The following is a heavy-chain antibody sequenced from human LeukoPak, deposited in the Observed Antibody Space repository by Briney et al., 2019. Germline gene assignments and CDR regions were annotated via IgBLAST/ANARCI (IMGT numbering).Heavy chain of an antibody. CDR2: INSDGSST. J-gene: IGHJ6*02. V-gene: IGHV3-74*01. CDR3: ARDPSYYYYGMDV. CDR1: GFTFSSYW. Sequence: TGGSLRLSCAASGFTFSSYWMHWVRQAPGKGLVWVSRINSDGSSTSYADSVKGRFTTSRDNAKNTLYLQVNSLRAEDTAVYYCARDPSYYYYGMDVWGQGTTVTVSS.